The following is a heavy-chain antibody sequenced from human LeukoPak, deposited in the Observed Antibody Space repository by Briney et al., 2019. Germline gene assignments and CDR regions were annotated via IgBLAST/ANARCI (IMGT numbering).Heavy chain of an antibody. J-gene: IGHJ3*02. V-gene: IGHV4-38-2*02. CDR1: GYSITSGYN. CDR3: ARDEGASDAFDI. Sequence: PSETLSLTCTVSGYSITSGYNWAWIRQPPGKVLEWIGSIYHSGSAYYNPSLKSRVTISVDTSKNQFSLKLSSVTAADTAVYYCARDEGASDAFDIWGQGTMVTVSS. CDR2: IYHSGSA.